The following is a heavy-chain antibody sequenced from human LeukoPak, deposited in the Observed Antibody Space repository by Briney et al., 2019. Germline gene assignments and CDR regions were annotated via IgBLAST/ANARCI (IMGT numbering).Heavy chain of an antibody. D-gene: IGHD1-1*01. CDR3: ARASLSPTRERISKPFYGMDV. CDR1: GFTFSSYW. V-gene: IGHV3-74*01. Sequence: GGSLRLSCAASGFTFSSYWMHWVRQAPGKGLVWVSRINSDGSSTSYADSVKGRFTISRDNAKNTLYLQMNSLRAEDTAVYYCARASLSPTRERISKPFYGMDVWGQGTTVTVSS. J-gene: IGHJ6*02. CDR2: INSDGSST.